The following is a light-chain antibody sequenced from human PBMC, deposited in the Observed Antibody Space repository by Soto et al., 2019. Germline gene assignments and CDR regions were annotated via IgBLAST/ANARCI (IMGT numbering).Light chain of an antibody. Sequence: EIVLTQSPGTLSLSPGERATLSCSASQSVSSSYLAWYQQKPGQAPRLLIYGASSRATGIPDRFSGSGSGTDFTLTISRLEPEDFAVYYCQQYGSSTGITFGQGTRLEIK. CDR1: QSVSSSY. J-gene: IGKJ5*01. V-gene: IGKV3-20*01. CDR3: QQYGSSTGIT. CDR2: GAS.